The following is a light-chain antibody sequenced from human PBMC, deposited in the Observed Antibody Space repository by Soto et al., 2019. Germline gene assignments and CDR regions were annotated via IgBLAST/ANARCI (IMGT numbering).Light chain of an antibody. J-gene: IGLJ1*01. Sequence: QSALTQPASVSGSPGQSITISCTGTSSDVGGYDFVSWYQQHPGKAPKLIISEVSNRPSGVSKRFSGSKSGNTASLTISGLQAKDEADYYCSSYTSTSPYVFGTGTKLTVL. V-gene: IGLV2-14*01. CDR1: SSDVGGYDF. CDR3: SSYTSTSPYV. CDR2: EVS.